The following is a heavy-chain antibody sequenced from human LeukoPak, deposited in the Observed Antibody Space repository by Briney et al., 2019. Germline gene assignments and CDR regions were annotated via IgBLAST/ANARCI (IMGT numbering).Heavy chain of an antibody. CDR2: IRSKPYGGTT. J-gene: IGHJ4*02. Sequence: GGSLRLSCTASGFTSDDYAMSWVRQAPGKGLEWVGFIRSKPYGGTTDYAASVEGRFSISRDDSKSIAYLQMDSLKAEDTAVYYCSSRRHCSGASCFQGLDYWGQGTLVTVSS. D-gene: IGHD2-15*01. V-gene: IGHV3-49*04. CDR3: SSRRHCSGASCFQGLDY. CDR1: GFTSDDYA.